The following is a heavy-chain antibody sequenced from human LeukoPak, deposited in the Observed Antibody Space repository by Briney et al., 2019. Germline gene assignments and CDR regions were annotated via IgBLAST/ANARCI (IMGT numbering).Heavy chain of an antibody. CDR2: IRSKANSYAT. V-gene: IGHV3-73*01. CDR1: GFTFSGSA. J-gene: IGHJ4*02. Sequence: GGSLRLSCAASGFTFSGSAMHWVRQASGKGLEWVGRIRSKANSYATAYAASVKGRFTISRDDSKNTAYLQMNSLKTEDTAVYYCTRPGYYGSGSYYHDYWGQGTLVTVSS. D-gene: IGHD3-10*01. CDR3: TRPGYYGSGSYYHDY.